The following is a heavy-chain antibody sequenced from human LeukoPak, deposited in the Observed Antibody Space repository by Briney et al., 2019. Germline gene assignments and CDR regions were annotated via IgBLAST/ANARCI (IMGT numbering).Heavy chain of an antibody. Sequence: GGSLRLSCSASGFTFSTYIVNWVRQATGKGLEWVSSISSSSDYIYYVDSVKGRFTISRDNAKNSLYLQMNSLRAEDTAVYYCARGNIKFDYWGQGTLATVSS. J-gene: IGHJ4*02. CDR1: GFTFSTYI. CDR3: ARGNIKFDY. CDR2: ISSSSDYI. V-gene: IGHV3-21*01.